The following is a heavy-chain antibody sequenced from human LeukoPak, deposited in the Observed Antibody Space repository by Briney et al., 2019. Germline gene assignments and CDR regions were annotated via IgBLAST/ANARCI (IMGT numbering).Heavy chain of an antibody. CDR1: GFTFNYAW. CDR2: TVSEIDGGTT. CDR3: TTDEDWNYARKDV. Sequence: PGGSLRLSCAASGFTFNYAWMSWVRQDPGKGLEWVGQTVSEIDGGTTDYATPVKGRFTISRDDSKSTLYLQMNSLKIEDTAVYYCTTDEDWNYARKDVWRQGATVIVSS. D-gene: IGHD1-7*01. V-gene: IGHV3-15*04. J-gene: IGHJ6*02.